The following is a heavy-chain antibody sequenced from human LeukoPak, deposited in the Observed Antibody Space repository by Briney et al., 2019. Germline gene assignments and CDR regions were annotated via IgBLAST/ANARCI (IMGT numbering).Heavy chain of an antibody. CDR2: IKQDGSEK. Sequence: PGGSLRLSCAASGFTFSSYAMSWVRQAPGKGLEWVANIKQDGSEKYYVDSVKGRFTISRDNAKNSLYLQMNSLRAEDTAVYYCARGGGSGYREGYYYGMDVWGQGTTVTVSS. CDR1: GFTFSSYA. D-gene: IGHD6-25*01. V-gene: IGHV3-7*01. CDR3: ARGGGSGYREGYYYGMDV. J-gene: IGHJ6*02.